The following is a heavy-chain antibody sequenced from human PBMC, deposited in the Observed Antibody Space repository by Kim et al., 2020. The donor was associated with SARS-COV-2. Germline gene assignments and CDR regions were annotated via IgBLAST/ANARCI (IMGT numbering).Heavy chain of an antibody. J-gene: IGHJ5*02. CDR1: GGSISSYY. CDR3: ASIHSYGYFNWFDP. Sequence: SETLSLTCTVSGGSISSYYWSWIRQPPGKGLEWIGYIYYIGSTNYNPSLKSRVTISVDTSKNQFSLKLSSVTAADTAVYYCASIHSYGYFNWFDPWGQGTLDTVSS. CDR2: IYYIGST. V-gene: IGHV4-59*01. D-gene: IGHD5-18*01.